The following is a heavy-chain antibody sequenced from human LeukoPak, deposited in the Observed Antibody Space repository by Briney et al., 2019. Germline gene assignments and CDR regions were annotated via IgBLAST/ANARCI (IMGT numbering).Heavy chain of an antibody. CDR2: TNSDGSDT. Sequence: PGGSLRLSCAASGFTFSSYWMHWVRHAPGKGLVWVSRTNSDGSDTSYADSVRGRFTISRDNAKNTLYLQMNSLRAEDTAVYYCARLTYIWNFDDFDIWGQGTMVTVSS. CDR3: ARLTYIWNFDDFDI. V-gene: IGHV3-74*01. D-gene: IGHD1-1*01. CDR1: GFTFSSYW. J-gene: IGHJ3*02.